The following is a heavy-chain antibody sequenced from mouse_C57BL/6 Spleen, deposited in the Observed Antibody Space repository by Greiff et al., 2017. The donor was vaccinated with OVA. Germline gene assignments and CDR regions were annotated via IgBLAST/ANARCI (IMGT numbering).Heavy chain of an antibody. J-gene: IGHJ2*01. V-gene: IGHV1-15*01. CDR3: ARGFTTVVANDY. Sequence: QVQLQQSGAELVRPGASVTLSCKASGYTFTDYEMHWVKQTPVHGLEWIGAIDPETGGTAYNQKFKGKAILTADKSSSTAYMQLSSLTSEDSAVYFCARGFTTVVANDYWGQGTTLTVSS. CDR1: GYTFTDYE. D-gene: IGHD1-1*01. CDR2: IDPETGGT.